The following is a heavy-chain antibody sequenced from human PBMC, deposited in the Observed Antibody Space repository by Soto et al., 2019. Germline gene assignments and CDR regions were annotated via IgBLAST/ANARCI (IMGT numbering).Heavy chain of an antibody. J-gene: IGHJ4*02. CDR3: VAGSGPRNFDY. Sequence: QVHLVGSGGGVVQPGRSLRLSCAASGFTFSSNVMQWVRQAPGKGLEWVAVISHDGSNKYYADSVKGRFTISRDNSKNTLYLQMNSLRAEDTAVYYCVAGSGPRNFDYWGQGTLVTVSS. CDR2: ISHDGSNK. D-gene: IGHD2-15*01. V-gene: IGHV3-30-3*01. CDR1: GFTFSSNV.